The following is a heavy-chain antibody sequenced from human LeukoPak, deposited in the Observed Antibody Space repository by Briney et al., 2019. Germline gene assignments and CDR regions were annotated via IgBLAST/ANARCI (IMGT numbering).Heavy chain of an antibody. Sequence: ASVKVSCKVSGHTLTELSMHWVRQAPGKGLEWMGGFDPEDGETIYAQKFQGRVTLTEDTSADTVYMELSSPRSDDTAVYYCARDAIAAAGTQLPYYYYYMDVWGKGTTVTISS. D-gene: IGHD6-13*01. J-gene: IGHJ6*03. CDR3: ARDAIAAAGTQLPYYYYYMDV. CDR2: FDPEDGET. V-gene: IGHV1-24*01. CDR1: GHTLTELS.